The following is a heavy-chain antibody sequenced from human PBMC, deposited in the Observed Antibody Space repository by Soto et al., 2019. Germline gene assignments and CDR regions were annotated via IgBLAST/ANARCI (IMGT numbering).Heavy chain of an antibody. CDR1: GGTFSSYT. J-gene: IGHJ4*02. CDR2: IIPILGIA. V-gene: IGHV1-69*02. Sequence: QVQLVQSGAEVKKPGSSVKVSCKASGGTFSSYTISWVRQAPGQGLEWMGRIIPILGIANYAQKFQGRVTITADKSTSKAYMELSSLRSEDTAVYYCASTNLYGRVNDYWGQGTLVTVSS. CDR3: ASTNLYGRVNDY. D-gene: IGHD3-10*01.